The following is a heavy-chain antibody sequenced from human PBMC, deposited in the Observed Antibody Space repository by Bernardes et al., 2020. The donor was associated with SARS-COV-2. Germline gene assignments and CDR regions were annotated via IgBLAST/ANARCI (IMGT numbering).Heavy chain of an antibody. CDR1: GDSISIYY. J-gene: IGHJ3*02. Sequence: SETLSLTCTVSGDSISIYYWSWIRQPAGKGLEWIGRIYTSGTTNYNPSLKSRVTMSVDTSKDQFSLRLRSVTAADTAVYYCARGGHLHGYSFDIWGQGTMVTVSS. CDR2: IYTSGTT. CDR3: ARGGHLHGYSFDI. D-gene: IGHD2-2*03. V-gene: IGHV4-4*07.